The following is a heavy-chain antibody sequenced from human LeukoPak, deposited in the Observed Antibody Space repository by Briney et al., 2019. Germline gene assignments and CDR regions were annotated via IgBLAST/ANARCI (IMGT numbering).Heavy chain of an antibody. J-gene: IGHJ4*02. CDR1: GGSFSGYY. Sequence: SETLSLTCAVYGGSFSGYYWSWIRQPPGKGLEWIGEINHSGSTNYNPSLKSRVTISVDTSKNQFSLKLSSVTAADTAVYYCARASRYSCIDYWGQGTLVTVSS. D-gene: IGHD3-3*01. CDR2: INHSGST. CDR3: ARASRYSCIDY. V-gene: IGHV4-34*01.